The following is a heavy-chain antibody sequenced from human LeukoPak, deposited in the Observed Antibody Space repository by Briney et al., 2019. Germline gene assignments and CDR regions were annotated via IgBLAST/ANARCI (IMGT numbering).Heavy chain of an antibody. D-gene: IGHD3-16*01. V-gene: IGHV1-69*06. CDR3: VRGNTTRGGDYGMDV. J-gene: IGHJ6*04. CDR1: GGTFSSYA. Sequence: SVKVSCKASGGTFSSYAISWVRQAPGQGLEWMGGIIPIFGTANYAQKFQGRVTITADKSTSTAYMELSSLRSEDTAVYYCVRGNTTRGGDYGMDVWGKGTTVTVSS. CDR2: IIPIFGTA.